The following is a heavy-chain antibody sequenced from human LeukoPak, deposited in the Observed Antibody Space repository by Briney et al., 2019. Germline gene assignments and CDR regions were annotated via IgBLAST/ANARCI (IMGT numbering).Heavy chain of an antibody. CDR3: ATGVAGGNWFDP. J-gene: IGHJ5*02. D-gene: IGHD6-19*01. Sequence: ASVKVSCKASGYTFTSYDINWVRQATGQGLEWMGWMNPNSGNTGYAQKFQGRVTMTRNTSISTAYMELNSLRSEDTAVYYCATGVAGGNWFDPWGQGTLVTVSS. CDR1: GYTFTSYD. CDR2: MNPNSGNT. V-gene: IGHV1-8*01.